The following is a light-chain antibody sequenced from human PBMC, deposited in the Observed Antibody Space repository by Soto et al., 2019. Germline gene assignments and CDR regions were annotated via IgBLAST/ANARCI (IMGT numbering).Light chain of an antibody. J-gene: IGKJ1*01. CDR2: DAS. CDR1: QSISTW. CDR3: HHYPRP. Sequence: DIQMTQSPSSLSASVGDRVTITCRASQSISTWLAWYQQKPGKAPKLLIFDASTLESGVPSRFSGSASGTEFTLTITSLQPDDFATYYCHHYPRPFGHVTKVDIX. V-gene: IGKV1-5*01.